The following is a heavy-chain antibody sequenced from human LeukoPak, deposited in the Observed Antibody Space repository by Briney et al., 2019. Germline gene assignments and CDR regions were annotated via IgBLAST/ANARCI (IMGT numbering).Heavy chain of an antibody. V-gene: IGHV4-38-2*01. Sequence: SETLSLTCAVSGYSLSSGYYWGWIRQPPGKGLEWIGSIYHSGSTYYNPSLKSRVTISVDTSKNQFSLKLSSVTAADTAVYYCASMVRGVLAAFDIWGQGTMVTVSS. J-gene: IGHJ3*02. D-gene: IGHD3-10*01. CDR2: IYHSGST. CDR1: GYSLSSGYY. CDR3: ASMVRGVLAAFDI.